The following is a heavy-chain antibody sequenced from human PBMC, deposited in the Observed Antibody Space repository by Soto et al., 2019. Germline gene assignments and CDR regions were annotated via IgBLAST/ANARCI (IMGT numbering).Heavy chain of an antibody. J-gene: IGHJ5*02. CDR3: ARDRGDYSNWFDP. Sequence: QVQLVQSGAEVKKPGSSVKVSCKATGGTFSSYTISWVRQAPGQGIEWMGRIIPILGIANYAQKFQGRVTITADKSTSTAYMELSSLRSEDTAVYYCARDRGDYSNWFDPWGQGTLVTVSS. V-gene: IGHV1-69*08. CDR2: IIPILGIA. D-gene: IGHD4-4*01. CDR1: GGTFSSYT.